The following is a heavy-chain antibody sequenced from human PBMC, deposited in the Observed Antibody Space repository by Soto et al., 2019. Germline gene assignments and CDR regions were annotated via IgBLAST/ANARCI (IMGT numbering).Heavy chain of an antibody. J-gene: IGHJ4*01. CDR3: ARESQIGNYLDF. CDR2: LYWDGDK. V-gene: IGHV2-5*02. D-gene: IGHD2-15*01. CDR1: GFALNTTGVG. Sequence: SGPTLVNPTQTLTLTCTFSGFALNTTGVGVGWIRQPPGKALEWVALLYWDGDKRYSPSLRDRLTVTKDTSENQVVLTLTNMDPVDTATYYCARESQIGNYLDFWGHGALVTVSS.